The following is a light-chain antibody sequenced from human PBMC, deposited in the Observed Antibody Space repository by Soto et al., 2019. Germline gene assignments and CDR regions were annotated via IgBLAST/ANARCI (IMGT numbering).Light chain of an antibody. CDR1: QSISSW. V-gene: IGKV1-5*03. J-gene: IGKJ3*01. CDR3: QQYNSYPFT. Sequence: DIPMTQSPSTLSASVGDRVTITCRASQSISSWLAWYQQKPGKAPKLLIYKASSLESGVTSRFSGSGSGTEFTLPISSLQPDDFPPYYCQQYNSYPFTFGPGTKVDIK. CDR2: KAS.